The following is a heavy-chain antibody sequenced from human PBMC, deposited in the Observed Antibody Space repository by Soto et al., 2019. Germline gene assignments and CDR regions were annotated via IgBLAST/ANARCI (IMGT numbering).Heavy chain of an antibody. CDR1: GGSISSYY. D-gene: IGHD6-13*01. CDR3: ARRAGKYPRFDY. J-gene: IGHJ4*02. V-gene: IGHV4-59*08. Sequence: SETLSLTCTVSGGSISSYYWSWIRQPPGKGLEWIGYIYYSGSTNYNPSLKSRVTISVDTSKNQFSLKLSSVTAADTAVYYCARRAGKYPRFDYWGQGTLVTVSS. CDR2: IYYSGST.